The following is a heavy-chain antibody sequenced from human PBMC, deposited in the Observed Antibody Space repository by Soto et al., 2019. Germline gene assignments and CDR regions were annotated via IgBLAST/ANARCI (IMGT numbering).Heavy chain of an antibody. V-gene: IGHV3-23*01. D-gene: IGHD2-2*01. CDR3: TKHLPSKKNQRRWADVFHI. Sequence: EVRLLESGGGLVQPGESLRLSCVASGFTFSNYAMSWVRQAPGKGLEWVSVVTGRSSSTYYADSVEGRFIISRDNSRNTLFLQMNSLGAEDTAVYYCTKHLPSKKNQRRWADVFHIWGQGTILTVSS. CDR2: VTGRSSST. J-gene: IGHJ3*02. CDR1: GFTFSNYA.